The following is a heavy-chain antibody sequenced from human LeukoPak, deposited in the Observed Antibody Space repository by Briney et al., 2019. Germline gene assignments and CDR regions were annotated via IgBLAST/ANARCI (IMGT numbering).Heavy chain of an antibody. D-gene: IGHD6-19*01. CDR1: GFTFSSYS. Sequence: GGSLRLSCAASGFTFSSYSMNWVRQAPGKGLEWVSSISSSSSYIYYADSVKGRFTISRYNAKNSLYLQMNSLRAEDTAVYYCARALSSGLDYWGQGTLVTVSS. CDR3: ARALSSGLDY. J-gene: IGHJ4*02. V-gene: IGHV3-21*01. CDR2: ISSSSSYI.